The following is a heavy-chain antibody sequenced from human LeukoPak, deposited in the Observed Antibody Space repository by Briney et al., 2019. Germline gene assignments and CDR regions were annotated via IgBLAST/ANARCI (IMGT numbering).Heavy chain of an antibody. V-gene: IGHV3-7*05. CDR2: IKEDGSEK. CDR3: ARDPGRRFDY. CDR1: GFTFSNYW. D-gene: IGHD1-14*01. Sequence: GGSLRLSCAASGFTFSNYWMTWVRQAPGKGLEWVANIKEDGSEKHYMDSVKGRFTISRDNAKNSLYLQMNSLRADGTAVYYCARDPGRRFDYWGQGTLVTVSS. J-gene: IGHJ4*02.